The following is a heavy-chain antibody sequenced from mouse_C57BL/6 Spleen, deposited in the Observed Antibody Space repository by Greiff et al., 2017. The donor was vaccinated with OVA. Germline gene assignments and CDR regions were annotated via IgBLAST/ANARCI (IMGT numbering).Heavy chain of an antibody. J-gene: IGHJ3*01. CDR3: TRPYFDYYGSSY. CDR1: GFTFSDAW. D-gene: IGHD1-1*01. CDR2: IRNKANNHAT. V-gene: IGHV6-6*01. Sequence: EVQVVESGGGLVQPGGSMTLSCAASGFTFSDAWMDWVRQSPEKGLEWVAEIRNKANNHATYYAESVKGRFTISRDDSNSSVYLQMNSLRAEDTGIYYCTRPYFDYYGSSYWGQGTLVTVSA.